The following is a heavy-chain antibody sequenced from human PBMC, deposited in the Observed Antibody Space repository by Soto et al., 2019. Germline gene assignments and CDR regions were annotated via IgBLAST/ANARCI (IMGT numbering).Heavy chain of an antibody. CDR3: ERIRQVVPVVAS. Sequence: GGSLRLCWAAAGFMGIDYYVSWIRQAPGKGLEWVSYISSSGSIYYADAVKGRFTISRDNAKNSLYLQMNSLRADDTAVYYCERIRQVVPVVASWRKGTSVPVSS. D-gene: IGHD2-15*01. CDR1: GFMGIDYY. V-gene: IGHV3-11*01. J-gene: IGHJ4*02. CDR2: ISSSGSI.